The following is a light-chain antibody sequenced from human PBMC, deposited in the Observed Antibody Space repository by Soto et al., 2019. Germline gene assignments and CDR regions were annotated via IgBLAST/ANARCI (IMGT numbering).Light chain of an antibody. CDR1: SSNIGNNY. Sequence: QSVLTQPPSVSAAPGQTVTISCSGSSSNIGNNYVSWYQQLPGTAPQLLIYDNNERPSGIPDRFSGSKSGTSATLGITGLQTGDEADYYCGTWDSSLSAVVFGGGTQLTVL. J-gene: IGLJ2*01. CDR3: GTWDSSLSAVV. V-gene: IGLV1-51*01. CDR2: DNN.